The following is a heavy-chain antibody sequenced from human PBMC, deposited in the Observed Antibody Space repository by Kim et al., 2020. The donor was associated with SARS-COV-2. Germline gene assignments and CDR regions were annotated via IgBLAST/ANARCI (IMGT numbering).Heavy chain of an antibody. J-gene: IGHJ2*01. D-gene: IGHD6-13*01. CDR1: GYTFTSYA. Sequence: ASVKVSCKASGYTFTSYAMHWVRQAPGQRLEWMGWINAGNGNTKYSQKFQGRVTITRDTSASTAYMELSSLRSEDTAVYYCARGLAKQQLAPNGNWYFDRWGRGTLVTVSS. V-gene: IGHV1-3*01. CDR3: ARGLAKQQLAPNGNWYFDR. CDR2: INAGNGNT.